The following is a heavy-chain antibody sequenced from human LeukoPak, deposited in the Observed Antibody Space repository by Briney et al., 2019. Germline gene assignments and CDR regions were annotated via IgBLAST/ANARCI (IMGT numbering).Heavy chain of an antibody. CDR3: AKDQSGLLIAVAGIFDY. J-gene: IGHJ4*02. Sequence: GGSLRLSCAASGFTFSSYGMHWVRQAPGKGLEWVSAISGSGGSTYYADSVKGRFTISRDNSKNTLYLQMNSLRAEDTAVYYCAKDQSGLLIAVAGIFDYWGQGTLVTVSS. CDR1: GFTFSSYG. CDR2: ISGSGGST. D-gene: IGHD6-19*01. V-gene: IGHV3-23*01.